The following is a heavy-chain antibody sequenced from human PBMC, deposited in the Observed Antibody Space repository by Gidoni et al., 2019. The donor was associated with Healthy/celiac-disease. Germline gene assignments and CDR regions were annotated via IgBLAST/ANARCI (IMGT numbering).Heavy chain of an antibody. V-gene: IGHV3-30*18. CDR1: GFTFSSYG. Sequence: QVQLVESGGGVVQPGRSLRLSCAASGFTFSSYGMHWVRQAPGKGLGWVAVISYDGSNKYYADSVKGRFTISRDNSKNTLYLQMNSLRAEDTAVYYCAKDRAGDTDFDYWGQGTLVTVSS. D-gene: IGHD7-27*01. CDR3: AKDRAGDTDFDY. J-gene: IGHJ4*02. CDR2: ISYDGSNK.